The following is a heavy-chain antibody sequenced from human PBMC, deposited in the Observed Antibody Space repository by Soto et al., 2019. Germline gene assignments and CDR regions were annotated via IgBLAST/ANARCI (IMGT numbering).Heavy chain of an antibody. CDR1: GFTFGDYA. D-gene: IGHD3-10*01. J-gene: IGHJ6*02. V-gene: IGHV3-49*03. Sequence: GGSLRLSCTASGFTFGDYAMSWFRQAPGKGLEWVGFIRSKAYGGTTEYAASVKGRFTISRDDSKSIAYLQMNSLKTEDTAVYYCTSLYYGSGSTYYYYGMDVWGQGTTVTVSS. CDR3: TSLYYGSGSTYYYYGMDV. CDR2: IRSKAYGGTT.